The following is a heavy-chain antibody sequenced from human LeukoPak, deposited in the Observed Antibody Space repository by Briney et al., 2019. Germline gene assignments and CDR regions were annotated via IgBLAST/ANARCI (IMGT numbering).Heavy chain of an antibody. CDR3: AREEVVGGAPIDY. CDR1: GGTFSSYA. Sequence: SVKVSCKASGGTFSSYAISWVRQAPGQGLEWMGGIIPIFGTANYAQKFQGRVTITADKSTSTAYMELSSLRSEDTAVYYCAREEVVGGAPIDYWGQGTLVTVSS. CDR2: IIPIFGTA. D-gene: IGHD2-15*01. J-gene: IGHJ4*02. V-gene: IGHV1-69*06.